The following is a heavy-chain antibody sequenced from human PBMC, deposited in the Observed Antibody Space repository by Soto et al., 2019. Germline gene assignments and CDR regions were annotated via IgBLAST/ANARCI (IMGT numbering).Heavy chain of an antibody. J-gene: IGHJ5*02. CDR3: ASARHIGP. V-gene: IGHV4-34*01. CDR2: INHSGST. CDR1: GGSFSGYY. D-gene: IGHD2-21*01. Sequence: SETLSLTCAVYGGSFSGYYWSWIRQPPGKGLEWIGEINHSGSTNYNPSLKSRFTISRDNAKNSLYLQMNSLRADDTAVYYCASARHIGPWGQGTLVTVSS.